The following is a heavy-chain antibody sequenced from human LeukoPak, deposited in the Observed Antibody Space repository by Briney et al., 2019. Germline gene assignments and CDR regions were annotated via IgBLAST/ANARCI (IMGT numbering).Heavy chain of an antibody. V-gene: IGHV1-69*13. CDR3: ARGGYDFWSGYYNDAFDI. J-gene: IGHJ3*02. CDR2: VIPIFGTA. D-gene: IGHD3-3*01. CDR1: GGTFSSYA. Sequence: GASVKVSCKASGGTFSSYAISWVRQAPGQGLEWMGGVIPIFGTANYAQKFQGRVTITADESTSTAYMELSSLRSEDTAVYYCARGGYDFWSGYYNDAFDIWGQGTMVTVSS.